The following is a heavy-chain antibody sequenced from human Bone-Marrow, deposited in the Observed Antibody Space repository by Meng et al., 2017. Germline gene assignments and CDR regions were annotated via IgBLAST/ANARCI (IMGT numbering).Heavy chain of an antibody. J-gene: IGHJ6*02. CDR3: ARSLCTEYCSGGSCYSSCYYYYGMDV. CDR1: GFTFSSYS. D-gene: IGHD2-15*01. CDR2: ISSSSSYI. V-gene: IGHV3-21*01. Sequence: GESLKISCAASGFTFSSYSMNWVRQAPGKGLEWVSSISSSSSYIYYADSVKGRFTISRDNAKNSLYLQMNSLRAEDTAVYYCARSLCTEYCSGGSCYSSCYYYYGMDVWGQGTTVTVSS.